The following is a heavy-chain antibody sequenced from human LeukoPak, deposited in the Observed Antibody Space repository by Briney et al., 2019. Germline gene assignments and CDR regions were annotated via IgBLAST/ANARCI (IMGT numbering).Heavy chain of an antibody. CDR3: TRTTVTMADWFDP. V-gene: IGHV3-73*01. Sequence: PGGSLRLSCAASGFTFSGSAMHWVRQASGKGLEWVGRIRTKGKSYATEYAASVKGRFTISRDDLKNTAYLQMNSLKIEDTAVYYCTRTTVTMADWFDPWGQGTLVTVSS. D-gene: IGHD4-17*01. CDR1: GFTFSGSA. J-gene: IGHJ5*02. CDR2: IRTKGKSYAT.